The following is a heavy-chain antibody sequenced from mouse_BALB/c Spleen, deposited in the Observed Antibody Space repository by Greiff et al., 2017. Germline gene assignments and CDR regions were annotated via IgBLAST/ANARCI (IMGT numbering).Heavy chain of an antibody. CDR1: GYAFTNYL. CDR2: INPGSGGT. J-gene: IGHJ3*01. Sequence: VQLQQSGAELVRPGTSVKVSCKASGYAFTNYLIEWVKQRPGQGLEWIGVINPGSGGTNYNEKFKGKATLTADKSSSTAYMQLSSLTSDDSAVYFCARRDYGYDGGAWFAYWGQGTLVTVSA. V-gene: IGHV1-54*01. CDR3: ARRDYGYDGGAWFAY. D-gene: IGHD2-2*01.